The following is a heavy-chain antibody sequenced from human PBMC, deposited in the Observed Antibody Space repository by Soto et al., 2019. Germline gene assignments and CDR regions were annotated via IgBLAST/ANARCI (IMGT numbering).Heavy chain of an antibody. CDR1: GYTFTGYY. CDR3: ARWAGNEGGPYYYYGMDV. CDR2: INPNSGGT. V-gene: IGHV1-2*04. J-gene: IGHJ6*02. D-gene: IGHD1-1*01. Sequence: ASVKVSCKASGYTFTGYYMHWVRQAPGQGLEWMGWINPNSGGTNYAQKFQGWVTMTRDTSISTAYMELSRLRSDDTAVYYCARWAGNEGGPYYYYGMDVWGQGTTVTVSS.